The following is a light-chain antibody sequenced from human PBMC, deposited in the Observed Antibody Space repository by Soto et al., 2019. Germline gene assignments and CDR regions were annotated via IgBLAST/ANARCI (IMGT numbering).Light chain of an antibody. CDR2: DTS. Sequence: EIVLTQSPATLSLSPGKRATLSCRASQSVSNFLAWYRQKPGQAPSLLIYDTSNRATGIPARFSGSGSGTDFTLTINNLEPEDFAVYYCQQRSSWPITCGQGTRLEIK. J-gene: IGKJ5*01. CDR1: QSVSNF. V-gene: IGKV3-11*01. CDR3: QQRSSWPIT.